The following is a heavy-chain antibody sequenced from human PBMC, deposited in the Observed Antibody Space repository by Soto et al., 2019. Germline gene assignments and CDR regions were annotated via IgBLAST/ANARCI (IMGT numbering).Heavy chain of an antibody. CDR2: IYPGDSDT. CDR3: SRWHFYYDSSGYYPLPDHYYYYGMDV. Sequence: GESLKISCKGSGYSFTSYWIGWVRQMPGKGLEWMGIIYPGDSDTRYSPSFQGQVTISADKSISTAYLQWSSLKASDTAMYYFSRWHFYYDSSGYYPLPDHYYYYGMDVWGQGT. D-gene: IGHD3-22*01. CDR1: GYSFTSYW. J-gene: IGHJ6*02. V-gene: IGHV5-51*01.